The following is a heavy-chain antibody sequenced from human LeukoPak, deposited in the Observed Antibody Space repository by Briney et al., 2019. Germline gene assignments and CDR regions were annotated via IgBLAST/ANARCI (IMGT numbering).Heavy chain of an antibody. D-gene: IGHD6-6*01. CDR2: INSNGDEI. CDR1: GFTFSTYA. J-gene: IGHJ4*02. CDR3: ANWIGSSSRDY. V-gene: IGHV3-23*01. Sequence: GGSLRLSCAASGFTFSTYAMTWVRQAPGKGLEWVSGINSNGDEIYYADSVRGRFTISRDNSNNALYLQMDSLRAEDTAVYYCANWIGSSSRDYWGQGTLVTVSS.